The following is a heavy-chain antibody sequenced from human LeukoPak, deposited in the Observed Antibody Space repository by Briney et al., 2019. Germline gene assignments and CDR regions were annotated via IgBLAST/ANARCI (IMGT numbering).Heavy chain of an antibody. CDR1: GFTFSSYA. CDR3: ARDRITMVRGAIPWFDP. Sequence: GGSLRLSCAASGFTFSSYAMHWVRQAPGKGLEWVAVISYDGSNKYYADSVKGRFTVSRDNSKNTLYLQMNILRAEDTAVYYCARDRITMVRGAIPWFDPWGQGTLVTVSS. V-gene: IGHV3-30*04. D-gene: IGHD3-10*01. CDR2: ISYDGSNK. J-gene: IGHJ5*02.